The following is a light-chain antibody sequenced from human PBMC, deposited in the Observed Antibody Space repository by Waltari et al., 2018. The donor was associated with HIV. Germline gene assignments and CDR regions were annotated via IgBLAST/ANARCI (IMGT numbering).Light chain of an antibody. Sequence: DIQMTQSPSPLSASVGERVIIPCRASQSINNWLAWYQQKPGETPNLLMHEASKLESGVPSRFIGTGSGTEFTLTINGLQPDDFATYYCQQYNRYPYTFGQGTKLEIK. J-gene: IGKJ2*01. CDR2: EAS. CDR3: QQYNRYPYT. CDR1: QSINNW. V-gene: IGKV1-5*01.